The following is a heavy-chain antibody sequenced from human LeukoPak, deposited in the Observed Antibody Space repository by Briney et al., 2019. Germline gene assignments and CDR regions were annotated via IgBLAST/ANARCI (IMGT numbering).Heavy chain of an antibody. J-gene: IGHJ4*02. V-gene: IGHV4-59*12. CDR2: INHDGST. Sequence: SETLSLTCTVSGGSISSYYWSWIRQPPGKGLEWIGYINHDGSTNYNPSLKSRVIMSVDMSKNQFSLKLTSVTAADTAVYYCARAKPGPRAHCFDYWGQGTLVTVSS. CDR3: ARAKPGPRAHCFDY. CDR1: GGSISSYY. D-gene: IGHD3-3*02.